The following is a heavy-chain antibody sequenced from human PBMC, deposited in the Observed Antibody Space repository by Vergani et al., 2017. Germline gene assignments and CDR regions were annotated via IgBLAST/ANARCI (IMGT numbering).Heavy chain of an antibody. CDR3: ARDFPVAGTFGDY. CDR2: IIPILGIA. Sequence: QVQLVQSGAEVKKPGSSVKVSCKASGGTFSSYAISWVRQAPGQGLEWMGRIIPILGIANYAQKFQGRVTITADKSTSTAYMELSSLRSEDTAVYYCARDFPVAGTFGDYWGQGTLVTVSS. J-gene: IGHJ4*02. CDR1: GGTFSSYA. V-gene: IGHV1-69*04. D-gene: IGHD6-19*01.